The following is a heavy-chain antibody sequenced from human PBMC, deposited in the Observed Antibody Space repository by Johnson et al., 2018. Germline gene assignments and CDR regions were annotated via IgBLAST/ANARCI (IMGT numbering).Heavy chain of an antibody. CDR1: GFTFSRYA. CDR2: INWNGGST. J-gene: IGHJ6*02. Sequence: EVQLVESGGGVVQPGNSLRLSCAASGFTFSRYAMHWVRQAPGKGLQWVSGINWNGGSTGYADSVKGRFTISRDNAKNSLYLQMNSLRAEDTALYHCARGRLATVTTERLITGDYYYGMDVWGQGTTVTVSS. D-gene: IGHD4-17*01. CDR3: ARGRLATVTTERLITGDYYYGMDV. V-gene: IGHV3-20*01.